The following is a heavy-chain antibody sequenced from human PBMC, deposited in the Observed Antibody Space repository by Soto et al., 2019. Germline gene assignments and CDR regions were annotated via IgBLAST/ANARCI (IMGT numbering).Heavy chain of an antibody. Sequence: GGSLRLSCAASGFTFSSYGMHWVRQAPGKGLEWVAVISYDGSNKYYADSVKGRFTISRDNSKNTLYLQMNSLRAEDTAVYYCAKVARWSLRVQIPSYDYWGQGTLVTVSS. CDR1: GFTFSSYG. J-gene: IGHJ4*02. D-gene: IGHD3-3*01. CDR2: ISYDGSNK. CDR3: AKVARWSLRVQIPSYDY. V-gene: IGHV3-30*18.